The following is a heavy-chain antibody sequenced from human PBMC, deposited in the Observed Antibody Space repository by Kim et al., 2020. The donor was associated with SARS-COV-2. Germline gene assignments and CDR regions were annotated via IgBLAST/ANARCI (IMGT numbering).Heavy chain of an antibody. CDR1: GFTFSDYY. Sequence: GGSLRLSCAASGFTFSDYYMNWIRQAPGKGLEWVSHISSSGTTIYYTDSVKGRFTISRDNAKNSLYLQMNSLRAEDTAVYYCARSDRCGGDCYPHYCGQGTLVTVSS. D-gene: IGHD2-21*02. V-gene: IGHV3-11*01. CDR3: ARSDRCGGDCYPHY. J-gene: IGHJ4*02. CDR2: ISSSGTTI.